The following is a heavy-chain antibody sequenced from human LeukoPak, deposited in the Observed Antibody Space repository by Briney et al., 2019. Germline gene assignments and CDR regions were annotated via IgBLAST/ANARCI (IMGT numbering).Heavy chain of an antibody. Sequence: GESLKISCKGSGYSFTSYWIGWVRQMPGKGLEWMGIIYPGDSDTRYSPSFQGQVTISADKSISTAYLQWSSLKASDTAMYYCARLITGWTTGWAFDIWGQGTMVTVSS. CDR2: IYPGDSDT. J-gene: IGHJ3*02. D-gene: IGHD3-9*01. CDR3: ARLITGWTTGWAFDI. CDR1: GYSFTSYW. V-gene: IGHV5-51*01.